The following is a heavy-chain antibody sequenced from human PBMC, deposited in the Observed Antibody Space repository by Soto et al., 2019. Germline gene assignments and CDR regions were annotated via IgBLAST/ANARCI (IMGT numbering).Heavy chain of an antibody. CDR1: GYSIISGYY. CDR2: FFHNGNT. Sequence: PSETLSLTCTVYGYSIISGYYWGWVRQPPGKGLEWLGSFFHNGNTYYNPSLKSPVTISVDTSNTEFSLNLISVTAADTALYFCARGRGDAWSHYFDYWGQGILVTVSS. V-gene: IGHV4-38-2*02. J-gene: IGHJ4*02. D-gene: IGHD2-2*01. CDR3: ARGRGDAWSHYFDY.